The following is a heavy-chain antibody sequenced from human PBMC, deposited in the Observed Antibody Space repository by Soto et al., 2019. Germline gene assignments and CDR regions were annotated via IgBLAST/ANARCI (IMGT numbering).Heavy chain of an antibody. CDR1: GFTFSSYG. D-gene: IGHD3-16*02. Sequence: QVQLVESGGGVVQPGRSLRLSCAASGFTFSSYGMHWVRQAPGKGLGWVAVISYDGSNKYYADSVKGRFTISRDNFKNTLYLQMNCLRAEDTAVYYCANGEMGYDYIWGSYRPFDYWGQGALDPESS. J-gene: IGHJ4*02. CDR3: ANGEMGYDYIWGSYRPFDY. V-gene: IGHV3-30*18. CDR2: ISYDGSNK.